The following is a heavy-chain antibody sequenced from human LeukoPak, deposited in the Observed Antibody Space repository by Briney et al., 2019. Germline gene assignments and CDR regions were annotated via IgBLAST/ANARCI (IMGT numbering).Heavy chain of an antibody. J-gene: IGHJ4*02. CDR1: GGSISSYY. V-gene: IGHV4-59*01. D-gene: IGHD3-22*01. CDR2: IYYSGSI. CDR3: AREQVYYDSSGYYYRYFDY. Sequence: PSETLSLTCTVSGGSISSYYWSWIRQPPGKGLEWIGYIYYSGSINYNPSLKSRVTISVDTSKNQFSLKLSSVTAADTAVYYCAREQVYYDSSGYYYRYFDYWGQGTLVTVSS.